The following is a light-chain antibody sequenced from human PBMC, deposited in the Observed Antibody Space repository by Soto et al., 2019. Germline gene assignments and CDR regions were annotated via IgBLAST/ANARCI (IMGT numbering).Light chain of an antibody. CDR1: SSDVGGYNY. CDR3: SSYRSSTIPVV. Sequence: QSALTQPASVSGSPGQSITISCTGTSSDVGGYNYVSWYQQHPGKVPKLMIYEVSNRPSGVSNRFSGSKSGNTASLTISGLQAEDEADYYCSSYRSSTIPVVFGGGTKVTVL. J-gene: IGLJ2*01. CDR2: EVS. V-gene: IGLV2-14*01.